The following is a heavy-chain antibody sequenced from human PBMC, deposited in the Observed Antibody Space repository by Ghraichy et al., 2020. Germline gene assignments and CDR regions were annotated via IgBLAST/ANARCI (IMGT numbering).Heavy chain of an antibody. D-gene: IGHD6-19*01. CDR2: IYYSGST. J-gene: IGHJ4*02. V-gene: IGHV4-59*01. Sequence: SETLSLTCTVSGGSISPYYWSWIRQPPGKGLEWIGYIYYSGSTKYNPSLKSRATISLDTSKNQFSLKLSSVTAADMAVYYCARDRGHSSGWYLAYWGQGMLVTVSS. CDR3: ARDRGHSSGWYLAY. CDR1: GGSISPYY.